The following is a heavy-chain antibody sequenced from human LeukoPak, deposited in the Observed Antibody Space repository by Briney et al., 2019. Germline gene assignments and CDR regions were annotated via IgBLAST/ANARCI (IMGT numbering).Heavy chain of an antibody. CDR1: GFTFSSYG. CDR3: AKAQYYYGAGRYAFDI. Sequence: PGGSLRLSCASSGFTFSSYGMHWVRQAPGKGLEWVAFIRYDGSNKYYADSVKGRFTISRDNSKNTLYLRMNSLRAEDTAVYYCAKAQYYYGAGRYAFDIWGQGTMVTVSS. J-gene: IGHJ3*02. D-gene: IGHD3-10*01. CDR2: IRYDGSNK. V-gene: IGHV3-30*02.